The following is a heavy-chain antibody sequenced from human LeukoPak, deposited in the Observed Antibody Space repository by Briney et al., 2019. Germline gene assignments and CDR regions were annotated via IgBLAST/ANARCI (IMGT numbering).Heavy chain of an antibody. D-gene: IGHD6-19*01. CDR1: GYTFTNYG. Sequence: GASVKVSCKASGYTFTNYGIGWVRQAPGQGLELMGWSSAYNGDTAYAQKVQGRVTMTTDTSTTTTYMELRSLRSDDTAVYSCARLAVANTGGIRMAFDIWGQGTMVTVSS. V-gene: IGHV1-18*01. J-gene: IGHJ3*02. CDR2: SSAYNGDT. CDR3: ARLAVANTGGIRMAFDI.